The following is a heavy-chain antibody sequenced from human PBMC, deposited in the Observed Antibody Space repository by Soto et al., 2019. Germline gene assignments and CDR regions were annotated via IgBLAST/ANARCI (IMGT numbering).Heavy chain of an antibody. CDR3: ARSPSSSWYGGGAFDI. Sequence: QVHLQESGPGLVKPSGTLSLTCAVSGGSISSSDWWSWVRQPPGKGLEWIGEISHSGSSNYNPSLKSRVTISVDKSKNQSSLRFSSVTAADTAVYYCARSPSSSWYGGGAFDIWGPGTMVTVSS. D-gene: IGHD6-13*01. V-gene: IGHV4-4*02. CDR2: ISHSGSS. J-gene: IGHJ3*02. CDR1: GGSISSSDW.